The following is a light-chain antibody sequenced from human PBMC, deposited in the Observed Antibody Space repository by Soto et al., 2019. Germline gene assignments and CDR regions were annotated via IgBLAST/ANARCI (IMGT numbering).Light chain of an antibody. Sequence: DIQMTQSPSTLSASVGDRVTITCRASQSISTYLNWYQQKPSTAPRLLIYRASTVKTGVPPRFSGSGSGRDFTLTISSLRPDDIATYFCQHSYSTPITFGQGTRLEI. CDR3: QHSYSTPIT. CDR1: QSISTY. CDR2: RAS. V-gene: IGKV1-39*01. J-gene: IGKJ5*01.